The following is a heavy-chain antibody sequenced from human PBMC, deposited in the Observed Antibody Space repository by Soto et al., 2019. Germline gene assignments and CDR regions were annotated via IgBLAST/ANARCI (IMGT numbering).Heavy chain of an antibody. CDR2: ISPYNLNT. V-gene: IGHV1-18*01. J-gene: IGHJ1*01. CDR3: AIVRGSASYYFN. D-gene: IGHD3-10*01. CDR1: GYSFTSYG. Sequence: QVQLVQSGAEVKKPGASVKVSCKASGYSFTSYGISWVRQAPGQGLEWLGWISPYNLNTNYAQKLQGRVTISADTSTNTAYMEQRSLRSDATAVYYCAIVRGSASYYFNWGQGTLVTVSS.